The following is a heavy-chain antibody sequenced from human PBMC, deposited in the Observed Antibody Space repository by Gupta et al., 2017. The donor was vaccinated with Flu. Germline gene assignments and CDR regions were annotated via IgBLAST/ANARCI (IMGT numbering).Heavy chain of an antibody. CDR2: ISGSGDST. V-gene: IGHV3-23*01. CDR3: AKARSSTTTSCSNY. CDR1: GFTFSNYA. D-gene: IGHD2-2*01. J-gene: IGHJ4*02. Sequence: EVQLLESGGGLVQPGGSLRLSCAASGFTFSNYAMSWVRQAPGKGLEWVSGISGSGDSTHYADSVKGRFTISRDNSKDTLYLQMNSLRAEDTAVYYCAKARSSTTTSCSNYWGQGTLVTGSS.